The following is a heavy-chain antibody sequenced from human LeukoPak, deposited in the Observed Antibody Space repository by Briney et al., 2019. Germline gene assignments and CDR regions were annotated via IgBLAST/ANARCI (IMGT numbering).Heavy chain of an antibody. CDR1: GGSISSYY. Sequence: SETLSLTCTVSGGSISSYYWSWIRQPAGKGLEWIGRIYTSGSPNYNPSLKSRVTMSVDTSKNQFSLKLSSVTAADTAVYYCARDRPLLWFGESNWFDPWGQGTLVTVSS. CDR2: IYTSGSP. D-gene: IGHD3-10*01. V-gene: IGHV4-4*07. J-gene: IGHJ5*02. CDR3: ARDRPLLWFGESNWFDP.